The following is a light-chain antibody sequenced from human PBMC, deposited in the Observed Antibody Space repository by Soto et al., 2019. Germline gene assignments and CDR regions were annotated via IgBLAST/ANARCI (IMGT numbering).Light chain of an antibody. Sequence: EIVFKESPGVLSWSPGSRATLSCRASESVNIMYLGSYQQKPGQAPRLLIFHTSLRPTGIPDRFSGSGSGTDVTLTISRLEPEDFSVYYCQHFGGSLPVTFGQGTRLEIK. CDR1: ESVNIMY. V-gene: IGKV3-20*01. CDR3: QHFGGSLPVT. CDR2: HTS. J-gene: IGKJ5*01.